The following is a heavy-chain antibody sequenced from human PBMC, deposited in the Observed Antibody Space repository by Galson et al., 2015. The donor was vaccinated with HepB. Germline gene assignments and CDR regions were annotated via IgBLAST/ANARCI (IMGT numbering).Heavy chain of an antibody. V-gene: IGHV1-46*01. J-gene: IGHJ3*02. CDR3: ARGRPCSSTSCFPFDAFHI. Sequence: SVEVSCKASGYTFTSYYMHWVRQAPGQGLEWMGIINPSGGSTSYAQKFQGRVTMTRDTSTSTVYMELSSLRSEDTAVYYCARGRPCSSTSCFPFDAFHIWGQGTVVTVSS. D-gene: IGHD2-2*01. CDR1: GYTFTSYY. CDR2: INPSGGST.